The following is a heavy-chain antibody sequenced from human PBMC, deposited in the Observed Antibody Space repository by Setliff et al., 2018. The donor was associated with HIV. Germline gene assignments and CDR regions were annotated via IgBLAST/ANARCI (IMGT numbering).Heavy chain of an antibody. V-gene: IGHV1-2*02. CDR1: GYTFTDYY. D-gene: IGHD4-17*01. CDR3: ARRVPPIPSGDLDC. CDR2: INPNISDT. Sequence: ASVKVSCKASGYTFTDYYIHWVRQAPGQGLEGMGWINPNISDTNYAQKFQGRVTMTRDTSISKAYMDLSRLRSDDTAVYYCARRVPPIPSGDLDCWGQGTLVTVSS. J-gene: IGHJ4*02.